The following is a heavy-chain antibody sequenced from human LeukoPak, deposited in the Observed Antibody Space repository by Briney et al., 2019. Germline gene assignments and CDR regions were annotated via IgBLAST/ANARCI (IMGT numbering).Heavy chain of an antibody. CDR2: IYYSGSI. J-gene: IGHJ2*01. V-gene: IGHV4-28*05. D-gene: IGHD6-25*01. CDR3: ARVRGGSWYFDL. Sequence: PSDTLSLTCAVSGYSISSSNWWGWIRQPPGKGLEWIGYIYYSGSINYNPSLKSRVTISVDTSKNQFSLKLSSVTAADTAVYFCARVRGGSWYFDLWGRGTLVTVSS. CDR1: GYSISSSNW.